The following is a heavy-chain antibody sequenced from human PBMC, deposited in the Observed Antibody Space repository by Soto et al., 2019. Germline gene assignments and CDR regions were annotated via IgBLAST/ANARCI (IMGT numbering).Heavy chain of an antibody. J-gene: IGHJ4*02. CDR1: GYTFTSYG. V-gene: IGHV1-18*01. Sequence: ASVKVSCKASGYTFTSYGISWVRQAPGQELEWMGWISAYNGNTNYAQKLQGRVTMTTDTSTSTAYMELRSLRSDDTAVYYCARDPGYCSSTSCRGFDYWGQGTLVTVSS. CDR2: ISAYNGNT. CDR3: ARDPGYCSSTSCRGFDY. D-gene: IGHD2-2*01.